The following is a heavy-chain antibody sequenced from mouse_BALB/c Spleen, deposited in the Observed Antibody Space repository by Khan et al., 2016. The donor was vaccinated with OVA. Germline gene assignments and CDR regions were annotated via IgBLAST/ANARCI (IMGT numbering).Heavy chain of an antibody. D-gene: IGHD2-4*01. CDR3: ARIYYDYWFAY. CDR1: GYTFTNYG. V-gene: IGHV9-3-1*01. J-gene: IGHJ3*01. Sequence: QIQLVQSGPELKKPGETVKISCKASGYTFTNYGMNWGKQAPGKGLKWMGWINTYTGEPTYADDFKGRFAFSLETSASTAYLQINNLQNEDTATYFCARIYYDYWFAYWGQGALVTVSA. CDR2: INTYTGEP.